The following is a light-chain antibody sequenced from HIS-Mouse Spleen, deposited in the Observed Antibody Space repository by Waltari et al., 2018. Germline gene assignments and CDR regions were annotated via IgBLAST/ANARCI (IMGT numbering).Light chain of an antibody. V-gene: IGLV3-21*03. CDR1: NIGSKS. Sequence: SYVLTQPPSVSVAPGKTARITCGGNNIGSKSVHWYQQKPGQAPVLVVYDDSDRPSGIPEGVSGSNSGKTATLTISRVEAGDEADYYCQVWDSSSDHVVFGGGTKLTVL. CDR3: QVWDSSSDHVV. CDR2: DDS. J-gene: IGLJ2*01.